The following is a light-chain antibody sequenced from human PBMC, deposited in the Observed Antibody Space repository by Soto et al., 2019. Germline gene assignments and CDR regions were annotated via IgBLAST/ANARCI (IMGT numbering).Light chain of an antibody. V-gene: IGKV3D-15*01. CDR2: GAS. CDR1: QNVNIN. Sequence: EIVMTQSPVTLSVSPGERVTLSCRASQNVNINLAWYQQRPGQAPRVLIYGASNRASGIPGRFSGSGSGTDFTLTIGSLEPDAFALYYCQQYKDWPPLTFGGGTRVEIK. J-gene: IGKJ4*01. CDR3: QQYKDWPPLT.